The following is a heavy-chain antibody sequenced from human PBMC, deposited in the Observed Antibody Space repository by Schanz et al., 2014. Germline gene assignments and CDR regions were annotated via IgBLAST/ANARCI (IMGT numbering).Heavy chain of an antibody. J-gene: IGHJ3*02. D-gene: IGHD6-13*01. V-gene: IGHV4-59*12. CDR2: IFFRGST. Sequence: QVQLQESGPGLVKPSETLSLTCTVPSDSISHYYLSWIRQPPGKGLEWIGYIFFRGSTYYNPSLKSRVTISIDASKNQFSLRLTSVTAADTAVYYCAREVPHVIAAAGGSGAFDIWGQGTMVTVSS. CDR1: SDSISHYY. CDR3: AREVPHVIAAAGGSGAFDI.